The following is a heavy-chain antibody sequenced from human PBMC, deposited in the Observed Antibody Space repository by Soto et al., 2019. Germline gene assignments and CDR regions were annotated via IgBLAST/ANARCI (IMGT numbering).Heavy chain of an antibody. Sequence: QVQLVQSGGEVKKPGASVKVSCKASGYTFTDYSISWVRQAPGQGLEWMGWISAYSGHTNYVQHLRGRVSMTTDTPTNTAYLELRSLTSDATAVYYGARDVEWELVELGLTFSGMDVWGRGTSITVSS. J-gene: IGHJ6*02. V-gene: IGHV1-18*01. CDR3: ARDVEWELVELGLTFSGMDV. D-gene: IGHD1-26*01. CDR2: ISAYSGHT. CDR1: GYTFTDYS.